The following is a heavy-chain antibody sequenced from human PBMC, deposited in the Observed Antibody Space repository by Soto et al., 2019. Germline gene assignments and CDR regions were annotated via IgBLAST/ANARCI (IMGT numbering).Heavy chain of an antibody. CDR2: LWYDGSGD. CDR3: ARDSVRFLEHFAKDYFDY. V-gene: IGHV3-33*08. Sequence: QVHLVESGGGVVQPGGSLRLSCAGSGFTFSDYGMHWVRQAPGKGLEWVAVLWYDGSGDYYTDSVRGRFTISRVNSKNTIYLQMNNLRDEDTGVYYCARDSVRFLEHFAKDYFDYWGQGTRVTVSS. J-gene: IGHJ4*02. D-gene: IGHD3-3*01. CDR1: GFTFSDYG.